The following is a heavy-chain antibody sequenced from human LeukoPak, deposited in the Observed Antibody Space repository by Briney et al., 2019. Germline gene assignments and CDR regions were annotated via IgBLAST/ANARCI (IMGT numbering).Heavy chain of an antibody. CDR3: ARGGQPVQDYYYYYMDV. D-gene: IGHD6-6*01. V-gene: IGHV4-39*07. CDR1: GDSISTSNSY. J-gene: IGHJ6*03. CDR2: IYYSGNT. Sequence: SETLSLTCTVSGDSISTSNSYWGWIRQPPGKGLEWIGSIYYSGNTYYNASLKSRVTISVDTSKNQFSLKLSSVTAADTAVYYCARGGQPVQDYYYYYMDVWGKGATVTVSS.